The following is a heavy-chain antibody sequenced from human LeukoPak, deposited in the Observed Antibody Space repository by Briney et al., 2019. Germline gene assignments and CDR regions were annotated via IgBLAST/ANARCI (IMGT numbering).Heavy chain of an antibody. J-gene: IGHJ5*02. CDR3: ARLPVGATSRAHEFDP. CDR2: IYYSGST. V-gene: IGHV4-59*08. CDR1: GGSISSYY. Sequence: SETLSLTCTVSGGSISSYYWSWIRQPPGKGLEWIGYIYYSGSTNYNPSLKSRVTISVDTSKNQFSLKLSSVTAADTAVYYCARLPVGATSRAHEFDPWGQGTLVTVSS. D-gene: IGHD1-26*01.